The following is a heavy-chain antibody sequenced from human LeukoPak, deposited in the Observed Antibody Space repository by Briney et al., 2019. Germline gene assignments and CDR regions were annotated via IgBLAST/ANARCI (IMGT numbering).Heavy chain of an antibody. J-gene: IGHJ6*04. CDR1: GFHFSTHG. CDR3: AELGITMIGGV. D-gene: IGHD3-10*02. V-gene: IGHV3-48*04. CDR2: ISSSGSTI. Sequence: GGSLRLSCAASGFHFSTHGLNWVRQAPGKGLEWVSYISSSGSTIYYADSVKGRFTISRDNAKNSLYLQMNSLRAEDTAVYYCAELGITMIGGVWGKGTTVTISS.